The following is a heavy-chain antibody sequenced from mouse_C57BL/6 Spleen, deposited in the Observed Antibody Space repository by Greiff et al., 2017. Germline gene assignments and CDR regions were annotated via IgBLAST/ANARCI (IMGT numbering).Heavy chain of an antibody. D-gene: IGHD1-1*01. CDR1: GYTFTSYW. J-gene: IGHJ2*01. Sequence: QVQLQQSGAELVKPGASVKLSCKASGYTFTSYWMQWVKQRPGQGLEWIGEIDPSDSYTNYNQKFKGKATLTVDTSSSTAYMQLSSLTSEDSAVYYCARFTTVVATEDYWGQGTTLTVSS. V-gene: IGHV1-50*01. CDR3: ARFTTVVATEDY. CDR2: IDPSDSYT.